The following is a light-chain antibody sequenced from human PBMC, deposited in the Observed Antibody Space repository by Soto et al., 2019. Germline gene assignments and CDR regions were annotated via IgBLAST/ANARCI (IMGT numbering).Light chain of an antibody. Sequence: DIQLTQSPSFLSASVGDRVTITCRASQGINSTLAWYQQKPGKAPNLLIYAASTLQSGVPSRFSGSGSGTEFTLTISSLQPEDVATYYCQQLNSYPLTFGGGTKVEIK. J-gene: IGKJ4*01. V-gene: IGKV1-9*01. CDR3: QQLNSYPLT. CDR2: AAS. CDR1: QGINST.